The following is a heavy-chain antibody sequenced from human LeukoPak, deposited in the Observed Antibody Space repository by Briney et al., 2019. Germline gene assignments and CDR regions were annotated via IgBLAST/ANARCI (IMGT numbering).Heavy chain of an antibody. D-gene: IGHD1-26*01. CDR3: AREQMGATFDY. J-gene: IGHJ4*02. V-gene: IGHV4-4*07. Sequence: SVTLSLTCTVSGGSISSYHWRWMPQPAGKGLEWIGRIYTSGSTNYNPSLKSRVTMSVDTSKNQFSLKLSSVTAADTAVYYCAREQMGATFDYWGQGTLVTVSS. CDR1: GGSISSYH. CDR2: IYTSGST.